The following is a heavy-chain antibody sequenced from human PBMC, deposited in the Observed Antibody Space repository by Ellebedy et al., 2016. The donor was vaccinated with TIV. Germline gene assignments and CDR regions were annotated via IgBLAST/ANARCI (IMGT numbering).Heavy chain of an antibody. V-gene: IGHV4-39*01. CDR1: GGSISSTSYY. D-gene: IGHD6-19*01. CDR3: ARHRRAVSGTVWFDP. CDR2: IYYSGST. J-gene: IGHJ5*02. Sequence: MPSETLSLTCTVSGGSISSTSYYWGWIRQPPGKGLEWIGSIYYSGSTYFNPSLKSRVTISVDTSKNQFSLKLNSVAAADTAVYYCARHRRAVSGTVWFDPWGQGTLVTVSS.